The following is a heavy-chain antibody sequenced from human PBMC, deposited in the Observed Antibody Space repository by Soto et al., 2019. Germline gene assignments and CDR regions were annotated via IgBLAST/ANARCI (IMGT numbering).Heavy chain of an antibody. CDR3: ARAHSSSWRFDY. CDR1: GYTFTSYK. D-gene: IGHD6-13*01. V-gene: IGHV1-8*01. J-gene: IGHJ4*02. CDR2: RNPNRGNT. Sequence: GXSXKVSCKASGYTFTSYKINWVRQTTGQGLEWMGWRNPNRGNTGYAQKVQGRVTMTRNTSISTAYMELSSLRSEDTAVYYCARAHSSSWRFDYWGQGTLVTVSS.